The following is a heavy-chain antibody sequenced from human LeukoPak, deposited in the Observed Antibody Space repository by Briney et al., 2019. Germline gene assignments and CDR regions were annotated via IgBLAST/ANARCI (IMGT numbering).Heavy chain of an antibody. D-gene: IGHD1-14*01. CDR2: IIPIFGTA. J-gene: IGHJ4*02. Sequence: ASVKVSCKASGGTFISYAISWVRQAPGQGLEWMGGIIPIFGTANYAQKFQGRVTITADESTSTAYMELSSLRSEDTAVYYCARDGPSLTGFDYWGQGTLVTVSS. CDR3: ARDGPSLTGFDY. CDR1: GGTFISYA. V-gene: IGHV1-69*13.